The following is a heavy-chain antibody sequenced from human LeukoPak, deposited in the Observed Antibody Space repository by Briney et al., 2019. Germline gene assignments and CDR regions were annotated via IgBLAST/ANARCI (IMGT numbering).Heavy chain of an antibody. J-gene: IGHJ4*02. Sequence: GGSLRLSCAASGFTFSSYSMNWVRQAPGKGLEWVSYISSSSSTIYYADSVKGRFTISRDNAKNSLYLQMNSLRAEDTAVYYCARSGPPYCGGDCYGNYFDYWGQGTLVTVSS. D-gene: IGHD2-21*02. CDR3: ARSGPPYCGGDCYGNYFDY. V-gene: IGHV3-48*01. CDR2: ISSSSSTI. CDR1: GFTFSSYS.